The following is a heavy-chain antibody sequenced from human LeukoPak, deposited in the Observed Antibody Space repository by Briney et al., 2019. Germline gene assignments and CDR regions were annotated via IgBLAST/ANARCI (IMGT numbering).Heavy chain of an antibody. CDR2: IDTTGTNI. CDR1: GFTFNNYE. CDR3: ARDFKGYADY. Sequence: GGSLRLSCAASGFTFNNYEMNWVRQTPGKGLEWISYIDTTGTNIYYTDSVKGRFTISRDTAKNSLSLQMNSPRADDTAVYYCARDFKGYADYWGQGTLVTVSS. J-gene: IGHJ4*02. D-gene: IGHD2-2*01. V-gene: IGHV3-48*03.